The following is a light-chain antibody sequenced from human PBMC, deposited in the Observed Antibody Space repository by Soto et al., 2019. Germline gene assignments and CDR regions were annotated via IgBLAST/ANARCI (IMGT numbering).Light chain of an antibody. V-gene: IGKV1-5*01. CDR2: DAS. CDR3: QQYNSYLLP. CDR1: QSISSW. J-gene: IGKJ4*01. Sequence: DIQMTQSPSTLSASVGDRVTITCRASQSISSWLAWYQQKPGKAPKLLIYDASSLESGVPSRFSGSGSGTEFTLPISSLQPDDFATYYCQQYNSYLLPFGGGTKVEIK.